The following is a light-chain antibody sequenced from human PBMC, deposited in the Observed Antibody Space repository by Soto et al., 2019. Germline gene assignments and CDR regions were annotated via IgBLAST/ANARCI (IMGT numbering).Light chain of an antibody. CDR3: QQSYSTTWT. V-gene: IGKV1-5*03. CDR1: QTISSW. Sequence: DIQITQSPSTLSGSVGDRVTITCRASQTISSWLAWYQQKTGKAPKLLIYKASTLKSGVPSRFSGSGSGTDFTLTISSLQPEDFETYYCQQSYSTTWTFGQGTKVDIK. J-gene: IGKJ1*01. CDR2: KAS.